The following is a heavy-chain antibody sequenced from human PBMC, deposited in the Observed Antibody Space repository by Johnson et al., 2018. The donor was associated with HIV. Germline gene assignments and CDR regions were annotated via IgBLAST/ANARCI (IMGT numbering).Heavy chain of an antibody. CDR2: ISSSGGAI. CDR1: GFAFSDYY. V-gene: IGHV3-11*04. Sequence: QVQLVESGGGVVQPGRSLRLSCAVSGFAFSDYYMSWIRQAPGKGLEWVSYISSSGGAIFYADSVKGRFTISRDNAKNSLYLQMNSLRAEDTAVYYCAIIPPGGAGKGADAFDIWGQGTMVTVSS. J-gene: IGHJ3*02. CDR3: AIIPPGGAGKGADAFDI. D-gene: IGHD1-26*01.